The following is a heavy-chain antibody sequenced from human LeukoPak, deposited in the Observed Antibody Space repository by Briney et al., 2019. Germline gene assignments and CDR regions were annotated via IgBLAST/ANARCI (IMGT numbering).Heavy chain of an antibody. CDR2: ISYDGDNK. CDR3: AKDALRCTNGVCYTGDYYYYYYYMDV. D-gene: IGHD2-8*01. V-gene: IGHV3-30*18. J-gene: IGHJ6*03. Sequence: GRSLRLSCAASGFTFSSYGMHWVRQAPGKGLEWVAVISYDGDNKYYADSVKGRFTISRDNSKNTLYLQMNRLRAEDTAVYYCAKDALRCTNGVCYTGDYYYYYYYMDVWGKGTTVTVSS. CDR1: GFTFSSYG.